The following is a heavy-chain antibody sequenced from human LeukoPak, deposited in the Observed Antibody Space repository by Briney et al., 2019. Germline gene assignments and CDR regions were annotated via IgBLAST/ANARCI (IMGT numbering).Heavy chain of an antibody. Sequence: GGSLRLSCAASGFTVSSNYMSWVRQAPGKGLEWVSVIYSGGSTYYADSVKGRFTTSRDNSKNTLYLQMNSLRAEDTAVYYCARWDRFGYYYYGMDVWGQGTTVTVSS. J-gene: IGHJ6*02. CDR2: IYSGGST. CDR1: GFTVSSNY. CDR3: ARWDRFGYYYYGMDV. D-gene: IGHD3-16*01. V-gene: IGHV3-53*01.